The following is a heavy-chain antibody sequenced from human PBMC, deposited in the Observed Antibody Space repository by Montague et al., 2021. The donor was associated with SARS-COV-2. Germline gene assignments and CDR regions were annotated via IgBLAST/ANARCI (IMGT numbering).Heavy chain of an antibody. V-gene: IGHV4-59*01. Sequence: SETRSLTCTVSGGSISSYYWSWIRQPPGKGLEWIGYIFYSGSTNYNNSLNSRVTTSADTSKNQFSLKLSSATAADTAVYYCARVFPRWLQFDPYFDYWGQGTLVTVSS. D-gene: IGHD5-24*01. CDR3: ARVFPRWLQFDPYFDY. CDR1: GGSISSYY. CDR2: IFYSGST. J-gene: IGHJ4*02.